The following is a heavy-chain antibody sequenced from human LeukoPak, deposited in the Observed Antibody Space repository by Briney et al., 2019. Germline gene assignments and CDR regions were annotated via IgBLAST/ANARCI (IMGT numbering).Heavy chain of an antibody. Sequence: PSETLSLTCTVSRGSISSYYWSWIRQPPGKGLEWIGHIFYSGSTNYNPSLKSRVTIVVDTSKNQFSLKLSSVTAADTAVYYCARGYNYGYRYFDYWGQGTLVTVSS. J-gene: IGHJ4*02. V-gene: IGHV4-59*01. CDR2: IFYSGST. CDR1: RGSISSYY. CDR3: ARGYNYGYRYFDY. D-gene: IGHD5-18*01.